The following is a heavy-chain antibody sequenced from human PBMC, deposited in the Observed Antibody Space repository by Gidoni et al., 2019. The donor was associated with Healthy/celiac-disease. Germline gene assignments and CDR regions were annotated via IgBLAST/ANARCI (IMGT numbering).Heavy chain of an antibody. D-gene: IGHD1-26*01. V-gene: IGHV3-23*01. J-gene: IGHJ4*02. CDR1: GFTFSSYA. Sequence: EVQLLESGGGLVQPGGSLRLSCAASGFTFSSYARSWVRQAPGKGLEWVSAISGSGGSTYYADSVKGRFTISRDNSKNTLYLQMNSLRAEDTAVYYCAKRKGVYSGSYYGNYFDYWGQGTLVTVSS. CDR3: AKRKGVYSGSYYGNYFDY. CDR2: ISGSGGST.